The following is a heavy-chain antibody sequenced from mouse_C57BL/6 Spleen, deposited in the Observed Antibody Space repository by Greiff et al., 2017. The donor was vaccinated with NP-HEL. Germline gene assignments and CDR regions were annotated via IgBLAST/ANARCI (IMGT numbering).Heavy chain of an antibody. D-gene: IGHD1-1*01. J-gene: IGHJ4*01. CDR3: ARYYGSSYYAMDY. CDR1: GYTFTSYW. V-gene: IGHV1-52*01. Sequence: SGAELVRPGSSVKLSCKASGYTFTSYWMHWVKQRPIQGLEWIGNIDPSDSETHYNQKFKDKATLTVDKSSSTAYMQLSSLTSEDSAVYYCARYYGSSYYAMDYWGQGTSVTVSS. CDR2: IDPSDSET.